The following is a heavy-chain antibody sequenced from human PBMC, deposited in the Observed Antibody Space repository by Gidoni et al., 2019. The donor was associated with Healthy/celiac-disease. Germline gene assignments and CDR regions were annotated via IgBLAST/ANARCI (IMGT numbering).Heavy chain of an antibody. D-gene: IGHD2-2*01. CDR1: GGSVSSYY. V-gene: IGHV4-59*02. J-gene: IGHJ3*02. CDR3: ARWGSYCSSTSCYAFDI. Sequence: QVQLQESGPGLVKPSETLSLNCTVSGGSVSSYYWSWIRQPPWKGLEWIGYIYDSGSTNYNPSLKSRVPIAVDTSKNQCSLKLSSVSAADTAVYYCARWGSYCSSTSCYAFDIWGQGTMVTVSS. CDR2: IYDSGST.